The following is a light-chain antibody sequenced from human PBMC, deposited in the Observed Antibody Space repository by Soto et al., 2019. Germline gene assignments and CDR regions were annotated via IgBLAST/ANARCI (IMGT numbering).Light chain of an antibody. Sequence: QSALTQPRSVSGSPGQSVTISCTGASSDVGGYNSVSWYQQHPGKAPKLMIYDVNKRPSEVPDRFSGSKFASTASLTISGLQAEDEADYYCCSYAGSFTWVFGGGTTLTVL. V-gene: IGLV2-11*01. J-gene: IGLJ3*02. CDR3: CSYAGSFTWV. CDR1: SSDVGGYNS. CDR2: DVN.